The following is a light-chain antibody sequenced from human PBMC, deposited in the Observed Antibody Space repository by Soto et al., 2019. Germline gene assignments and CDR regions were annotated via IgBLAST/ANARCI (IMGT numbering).Light chain of an antibody. Sequence: QSALTQPASVSGSPGQSITISCTGTSSDVGNYNLVSWYQQHPGKAPKLMIYEGSKRPSGVSNRFSASKSGNTDSLTISGLQAEDEAVYYCCSYASSSTWVFGGGTKLTVL. CDR3: CSYASSSTWV. CDR1: SSDVGNYNL. J-gene: IGLJ3*02. CDR2: EGS. V-gene: IGLV2-23*01.